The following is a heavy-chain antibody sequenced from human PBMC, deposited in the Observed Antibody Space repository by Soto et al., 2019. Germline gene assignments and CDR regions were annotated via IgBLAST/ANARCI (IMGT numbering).Heavy chain of an antibody. CDR2: INPNSGGT. CDR3: AREYSGYDYCFDY. V-gene: IGHV1-2*04. J-gene: IGHJ4*02. D-gene: IGHD5-12*01. Sequence: ASVKVSCKASGYTFTGYYMHWVRQAPGQGLEWMGWINPNSGGTNYAQKFQGWVTMTRDTSISTAYMELSRLRSDDTAVYYCAREYSGYDYCFDYWGQGTLVTVSS. CDR1: GYTFTGYY.